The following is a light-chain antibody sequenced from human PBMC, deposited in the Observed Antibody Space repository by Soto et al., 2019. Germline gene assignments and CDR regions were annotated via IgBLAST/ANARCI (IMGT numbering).Light chain of an antibody. J-gene: IGKJ5*01. CDR2: DAS. CDR3: QQYNSWPPIT. Sequence: EVVMTQSPATLSVSPGERATLSCRASESVSRNLAWYQQKPSQAPRLLIYDASTRATGIPDRFSGGGSGTEFTLTISSLQSEDFVVYYCQQYNSWPPITFGQGTRLDIK. CDR1: ESVSRN. V-gene: IGKV3-15*01.